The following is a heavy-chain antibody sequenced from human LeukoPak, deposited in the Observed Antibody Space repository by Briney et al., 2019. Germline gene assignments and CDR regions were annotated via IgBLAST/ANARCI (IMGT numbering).Heavy chain of an antibody. CDR3: ARDYYDSSGNYYSYMDV. CDR1: GFSLTTTGVG. Sequence: SGPTLVNPTQTLTLTCTFSGFSLTTTGVGVGWIRQPPGKALERLALIYWDGDERYSPSLKSRLSIAKDTSKNQVVLTMTNMDPVDTGTYYCARDYYDSSGNYYSYMDVWGKGTTVTVS. CDR2: IYWDGDE. D-gene: IGHD3-22*01. V-gene: IGHV2-5*02. J-gene: IGHJ6*03.